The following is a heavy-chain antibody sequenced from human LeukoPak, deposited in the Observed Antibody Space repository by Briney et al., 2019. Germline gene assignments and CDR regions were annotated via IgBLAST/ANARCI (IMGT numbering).Heavy chain of an antibody. Sequence: GGSLRLSCAASGFTFSSYAMHWVRQAPGKGLEWVAVISYDGSNKYYADSVKGRFTISRDSSKNTLYLQMNSLRADDTAVYYCARLPGIAVADHFDYWGQGTLVTVSS. V-gene: IGHV3-30-3*01. J-gene: IGHJ4*02. D-gene: IGHD6-19*01. CDR1: GFTFSSYA. CDR2: ISYDGSNK. CDR3: ARLPGIAVADHFDY.